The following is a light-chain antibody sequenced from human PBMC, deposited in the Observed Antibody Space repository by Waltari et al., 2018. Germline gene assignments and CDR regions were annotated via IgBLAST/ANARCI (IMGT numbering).Light chain of an antibody. J-gene: IGLJ3*02. CDR3: GAWDSRLSVWV. Sequence: QSVLTQPPSVSAAPGQRVTISCPASRSAVGNNYVSWYQQLPGTAPKILIYDNHERPSGIPDRFSGSKSGMSATLVITGLQTGDEADYYCGAWDSRLSVWVFGGGTKLTVL. CDR2: DNH. V-gene: IGLV1-51*01. CDR1: RSAVGNNY.